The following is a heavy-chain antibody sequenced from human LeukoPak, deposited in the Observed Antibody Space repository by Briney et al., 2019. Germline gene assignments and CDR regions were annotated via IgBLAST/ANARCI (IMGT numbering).Heavy chain of an antibody. Sequence: SETLSLTCTVSGGSINCSTYYWGWIRQPPGKGLEWIGSIYYSGRTYYNASLKSRVTISVDTSKNQFSLKLSSVTAADTAVYYCARRPYGDYFDYWGQGTLVTVSS. CDR1: GGSINCSTYY. J-gene: IGHJ4*02. V-gene: IGHV4-39*07. CDR3: ARRPYGDYFDY. D-gene: IGHD4-17*01. CDR2: IYYSGRT.